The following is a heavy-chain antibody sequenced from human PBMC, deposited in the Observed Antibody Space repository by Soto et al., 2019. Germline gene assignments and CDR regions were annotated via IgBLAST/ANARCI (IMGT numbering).Heavy chain of an antibody. J-gene: IGHJ3*02. CDR2: IYYSGST. CDR1: GGSISSGDYY. V-gene: IGHV4-30-4*01. Sequence: QVQLQESGPGLVKPSHTLSLTCTVSGGSISSGDYYWSWIRQPPGKGLEWIGYIYYSGSTYYNPSLKSRVTISVDTSKNQFSLKLSSVTAADTAVYYCARANAYCGGDCYRDDAFDIWGQGTMVTVSS. D-gene: IGHD2-21*02. CDR3: ARANAYCGGDCYRDDAFDI.